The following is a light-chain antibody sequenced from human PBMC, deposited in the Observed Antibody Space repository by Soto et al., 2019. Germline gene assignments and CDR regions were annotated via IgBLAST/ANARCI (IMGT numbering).Light chain of an antibody. CDR1: QSLRRN. Sequence: EILITPCLCTLSVSTGNRAPLSCRASQSLRRNLAWYQQKPGQAPRLLIYGASTGATGIPARFSGSGSGTEFTLTISSLQSEEFAVYYCQHYNKWRLTFAGGTKVDIK. V-gene: IGKV3-15*01. CDR3: QHYNKWRLT. J-gene: IGKJ4*01. CDR2: GAS.